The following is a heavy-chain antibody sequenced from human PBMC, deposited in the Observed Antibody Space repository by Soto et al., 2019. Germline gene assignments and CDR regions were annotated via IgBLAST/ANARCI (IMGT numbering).Heavy chain of an antibody. CDR1: GGSFSGYY. J-gene: IGHJ4*02. V-gene: IGHV4-34*01. Sequence: SETLSLTCAVYGGSFSGYYWSWILQPPGKGLEWIGEINHSGSTHYNPSLRSRVTIFVDTSKSQFSLRLSSVTAADTAVYCCARADGFGVVTPFMDYWGQGTLVTVSS. D-gene: IGHD3-3*01. CDR3: ARADGFGVVTPFMDY. CDR2: INHSGST.